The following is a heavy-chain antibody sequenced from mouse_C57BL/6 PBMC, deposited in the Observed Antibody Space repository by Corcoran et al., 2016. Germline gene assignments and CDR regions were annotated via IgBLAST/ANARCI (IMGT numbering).Heavy chain of an antibody. CDR3: AKGGAQATFAY. D-gene: IGHD3-2*02. J-gene: IGHJ3*01. CDR1: GYTFTTYG. V-gene: IGHV9-3*01. CDR2: INTYSGVP. Sequence: QIQLVQSGPELKKPGETVKISCKASGYTFTTYGMSWVKQAPGKGLKWMGWINTYSGVPTYADDFKGRFAFSLETSASTAYLQINNLKNEDTATYCGAKGGAQATFAYWGQGTLVTVSA.